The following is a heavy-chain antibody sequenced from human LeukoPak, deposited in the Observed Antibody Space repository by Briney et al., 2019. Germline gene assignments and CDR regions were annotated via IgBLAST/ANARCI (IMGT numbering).Heavy chain of an antibody. CDR3: ARDPRGYCTSSKCYYFSYMDV. J-gene: IGHJ6*03. D-gene: IGHD2/OR15-2a*01. CDR1: TFNLSDYT. Sequence: GGSLRLSCAVSTFNLSDYTIHWVRQAPGKGLEWISYISPSDSSIYYADSVRGRFTVSRDSVKNSLYLHMSRLRTEDTAAYFCARDPRGYCTSSKCYYFSYMDVWGKGTTVTVSS. CDR2: ISPSDSSI. V-gene: IGHV3-48*04.